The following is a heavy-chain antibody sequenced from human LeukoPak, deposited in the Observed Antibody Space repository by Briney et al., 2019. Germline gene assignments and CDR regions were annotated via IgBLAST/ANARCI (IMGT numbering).Heavy chain of an antibody. CDR1: GFTFSNYA. Sequence: GRSLRLSCAPSGFTFSNYAIHWVRQAPGKGLEWVSSISSSSSYIYYADSVKGRFTISRDNAKNSLYLQMNSLRAEDTAVYYCARVSCSGGSCYFDYWGQGTLVTVSS. V-gene: IGHV3-21*01. J-gene: IGHJ4*02. CDR3: ARVSCSGGSCYFDY. D-gene: IGHD2-15*01. CDR2: ISSSSSYI.